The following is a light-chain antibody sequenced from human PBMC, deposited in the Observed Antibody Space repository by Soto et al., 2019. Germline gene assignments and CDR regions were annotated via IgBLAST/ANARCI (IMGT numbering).Light chain of an antibody. CDR2: EVS. Sequence: QSALTQPASVSGSPGQSITISCTGTSSDVGGYNYVSWYQQHPGKAPKLMIYEVSNRPSGVSNRFSGSRSGNTASLTISGLQADDEADYYCRSYTSSNTLGVFGTGTKVTVL. CDR1: SSDVGGYNY. V-gene: IGLV2-14*01. J-gene: IGLJ1*01. CDR3: RSYTSSNTLGV.